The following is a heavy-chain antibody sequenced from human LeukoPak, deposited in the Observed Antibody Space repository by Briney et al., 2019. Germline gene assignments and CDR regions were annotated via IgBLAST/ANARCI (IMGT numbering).Heavy chain of an antibody. J-gene: IGHJ4*02. CDR3: AKDKYSGSYHSTPADY. CDR1: GFTFSSYA. D-gene: IGHD1-26*01. V-gene: IGHV3-23*01. CDR2: ISGSGGST. Sequence: PPGGSLRLSCAASGFTFSSYAMSWVRQAPGKGLEWVSAISGSGGSTYYADSVKGRFTISRDNSKNTLYLQMNSLRAEDTAVYYCAKDKYSGSYHSTPADYWGQGTLVTVSS.